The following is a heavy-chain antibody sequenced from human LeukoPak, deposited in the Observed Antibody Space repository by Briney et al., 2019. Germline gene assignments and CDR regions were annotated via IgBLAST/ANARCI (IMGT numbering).Heavy chain of an antibody. D-gene: IGHD6-19*01. J-gene: IGHJ4*02. CDR1: GGSISSYY. CDR3: ARAPLGGWGKVWFDY. CDR2: IYYSGST. Sequence: SETLCLTCTVSGGSISSYYWSWIRQPPGKGLEWIGYIYYSGSTNYNPSLKSRVTISVDTSKNQFSLKLSSVTAADTAVYYCARAPLGGWGKVWFDYWGQGTLVTVSS. V-gene: IGHV4-59*01.